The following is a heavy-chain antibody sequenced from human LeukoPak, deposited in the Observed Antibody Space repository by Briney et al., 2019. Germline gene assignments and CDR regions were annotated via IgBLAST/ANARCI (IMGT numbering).Heavy chain of an antibody. Sequence: WGSLRLSCAASGFTFSSYALSWVRQAPGKGLEWVANIDQDGSEKYYAESVKGRFTISRDNAKNSLYLQMNSLRADDTAVYYCTRPELPGWSVLFDFWGQGTLVTVSS. D-gene: IGHD2-15*01. J-gene: IGHJ4*02. CDR2: IDQDGSEK. CDR1: GFTFSSYA. V-gene: IGHV3-7*01. CDR3: TRPELPGWSVLFDF.